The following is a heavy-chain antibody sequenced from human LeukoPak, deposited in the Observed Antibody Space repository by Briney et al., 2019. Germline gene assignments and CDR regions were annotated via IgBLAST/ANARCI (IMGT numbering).Heavy chain of an antibody. CDR1: GGTFSSYA. J-gene: IGHJ3*02. V-gene: IGHV1-69*04. CDR2: IIPILGIA. D-gene: IGHD3-22*01. Sequence: ASVKVSCKASGGTFSSYAISWVRQAPGQGLEWMGRIIPILGIANYAQKFQGRVTITADKSTSTAYMELSSLRSEDTAVYYCARIHTYYYDRVPNTWNDAFDIWGQGTMVTVSS. CDR3: ARIHTYYYDRVPNTWNDAFDI.